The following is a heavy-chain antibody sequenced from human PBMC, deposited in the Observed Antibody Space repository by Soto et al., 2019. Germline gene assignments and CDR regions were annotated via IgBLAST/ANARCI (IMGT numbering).Heavy chain of an antibody. V-gene: IGHV1-18*03. Sequence: QVQLVQSGAEVKKPGASVKVSCKASGYTFTSYGISWVRQAPGQGLEWMGWISAYNGNTNYAQKLQGRVTMTTDTSTSTAYMELRSLRSDDMAVYYCARVRSGWYLGDYYGMDVWGQGTTVTVSS. CDR2: ISAYNGNT. CDR1: GYTFTSYG. D-gene: IGHD6-19*01. CDR3: ARVRSGWYLGDYYGMDV. J-gene: IGHJ6*02.